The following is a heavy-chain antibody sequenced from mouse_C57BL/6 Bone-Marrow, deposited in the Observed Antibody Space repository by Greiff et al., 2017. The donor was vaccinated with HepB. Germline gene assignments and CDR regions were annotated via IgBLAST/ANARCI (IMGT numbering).Heavy chain of an antibody. J-gene: IGHJ4*01. CDR2: INPNYGTT. CDR3: AKGDYYGSKSCAMDY. V-gene: IGHV1-39*01. Sequence: EVKLVESGPELVKPGASVKISCKASGYSFTDYNMNWVNQSNGKSLEWIGVINPNYGTTSYNQKFKGKATLTVDQSSSTAYMQLNRLTSEDSAVYYCAKGDYYGSKSCAMDYWGQGTSVTVSS. D-gene: IGHD1-1*01. CDR1: GYSFTDYN.